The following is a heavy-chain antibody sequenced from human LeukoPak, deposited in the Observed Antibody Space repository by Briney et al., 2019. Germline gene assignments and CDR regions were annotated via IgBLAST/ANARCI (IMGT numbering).Heavy chain of an antibody. CDR1: GGSLSHYY. CDR2: IYYLGST. V-gene: IGHV4-59*08. J-gene: IGHJ5*02. CDR3: ARRGASWFDP. Sequence: SETLSLTCTVSGGSLSHYYWSWIRQPPGKGLEWIGYIYYLGSTNYSPSLKSRVTISIDTSKKQFSLKLNSVTAADTAVYYCARRGASWFDPWGQGTLVTVSS. D-gene: IGHD3-16*01.